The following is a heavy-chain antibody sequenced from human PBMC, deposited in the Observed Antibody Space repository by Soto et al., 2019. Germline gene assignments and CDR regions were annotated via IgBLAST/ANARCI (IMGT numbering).Heavy chain of an antibody. D-gene: IGHD3-16*01. J-gene: IGHJ4*02. CDR2: MYHSGTT. CDR3: ARVAFGSIDY. V-gene: IGHV4-38-2*02. CDR1: NYSISSGYY. Sequence: SETLSLTCTVSNYSISSGYYWGWIRQSPGEGLEWIVSMYHSGTTYYNPSLKSRVTISIDTSKNQFSLKLTSVTSADTAVYFCARVAFGSIDYWGQGTLVTVSS.